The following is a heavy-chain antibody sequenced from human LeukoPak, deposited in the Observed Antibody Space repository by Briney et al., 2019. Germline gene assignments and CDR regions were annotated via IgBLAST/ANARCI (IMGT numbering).Heavy chain of an antibody. Sequence: SETLSLTCAVYGGSFSGYYWSWIRQPPGKGLEWIGEINHSGSTNYNPSLKSRVTISVDTSKNQFSLKLSSVTAADTAVYYCARQRTGIGYQRHRAFDIWGQGTMVTVSS. CDR1: GGSFSGYY. V-gene: IGHV4-34*01. J-gene: IGHJ3*02. CDR2: INHSGST. D-gene: IGHD2-2*01. CDR3: ARQRTGIGYQRHRAFDI.